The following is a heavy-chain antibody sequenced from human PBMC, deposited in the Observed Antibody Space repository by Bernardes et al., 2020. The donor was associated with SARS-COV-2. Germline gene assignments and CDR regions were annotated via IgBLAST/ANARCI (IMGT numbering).Heavy chain of an antibody. CDR1: GYTFTSYY. J-gene: IGHJ6*02. Sequence: ASVKVSCKASGYTFTSYYMHWVRQAPGQGLEWMGIINPSGGSTSYAQKFQGRVTMTRDTSTSTVYMELSSLRSEDTAVYYCARGDIVVVPAAISGFLYVWGQGTTVTVSS. V-gene: IGHV1-46*01. CDR2: INPSGGST. CDR3: ARGDIVVVPAAISGFLYV. D-gene: IGHD2-2*01.